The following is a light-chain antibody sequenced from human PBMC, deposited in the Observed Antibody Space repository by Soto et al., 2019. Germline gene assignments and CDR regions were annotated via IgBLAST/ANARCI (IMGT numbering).Light chain of an antibody. V-gene: IGKV3-20*01. CDR1: QSVSSN. J-gene: IGKJ1*01. CDR2: GAS. Sequence: IVLTQSPGTLSLSPGERATLSCRASQSVSSNLAWYQQKLGQAPRLLIYGASNRATGIPDRFSGSGSGTDFTLTISRLEPEDFAVYYCQQYGSSGTFGQGTKVDI. CDR3: QQYGSSGT.